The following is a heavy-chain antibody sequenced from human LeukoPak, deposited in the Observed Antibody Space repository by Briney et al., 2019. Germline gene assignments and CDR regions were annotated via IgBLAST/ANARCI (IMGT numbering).Heavy chain of an antibody. CDR2: INSDGSST. CDR3: AKDSHWIAAAGFFDY. J-gene: IGHJ4*02. D-gene: IGHD6-13*01. Sequence: HPGGSLRLSCAASGFTFSSYWMHWVRQAPGKGLVWVSRINSDGSSTSYADSVKGRFTISRDNAKNSLYLQMNSLRAEDTALYYCAKDSHWIAAAGFFDYWGQGTLVTVSS. V-gene: IGHV3-74*01. CDR1: GFTFSSYW.